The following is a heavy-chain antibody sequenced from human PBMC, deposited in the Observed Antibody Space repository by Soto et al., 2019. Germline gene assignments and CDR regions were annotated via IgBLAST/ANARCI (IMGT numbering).Heavy chain of an antibody. CDR2: MYWDDDK. CDR1: GISLSTTEEG. D-gene: IGHD2-21*02. V-gene: IGHV2-5*02. J-gene: IGHJ4*02. Sequence: QITLKESGPTLVNPTQPLTLTCTFSGISLSTTEEGVGWIRQPPGKAPEWRALMYWDDDKRYSPSLKTRLTTTKDTSKNQVVLTVTNVDPVDTATYYCAHGSCFGADCYPNPYFDFWGQGILVTVSS. CDR3: AHGSCFGADCYPNPYFDF.